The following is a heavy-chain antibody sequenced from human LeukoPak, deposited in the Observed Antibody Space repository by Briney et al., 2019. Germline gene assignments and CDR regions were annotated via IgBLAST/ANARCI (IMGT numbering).Heavy chain of an antibody. V-gene: IGHV3-23*01. Sequence: PEGSLRLSCAASGFTFSSYAMSWVRQAPGGRLEWVSAISGSGDTTYHADSVKGRFTISRDNSENRLSLQMDSLRAEDTAVYFCAKDTTAWWYHRAYMDVWGKGTTVTVSS. CDR2: ISGSGDTT. CDR3: AKDTTAWWYHRAYMDV. D-gene: IGHD2-15*01. J-gene: IGHJ6*03. CDR1: GFTFSSYA.